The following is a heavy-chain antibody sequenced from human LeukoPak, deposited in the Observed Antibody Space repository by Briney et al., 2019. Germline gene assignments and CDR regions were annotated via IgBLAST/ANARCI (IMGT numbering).Heavy chain of an antibody. Sequence: ETLPLTCTVSGGFISSYYWSWIRQPARKGLVWIGRIYTSGSTNYNPSLKSRVTMSVDTSKNQFSLKLRSVKLTDRPVFYVARNVDEDKPHFDTWGEKTPLSVSP. J-gene: IGHJ6*01. CDR2: IYTSGST. CDR3: ARNVDEDKPHFDT. V-gene: IGHV4-4*07. CDR1: GGFISSYY. D-gene: IGHD3-9*01.